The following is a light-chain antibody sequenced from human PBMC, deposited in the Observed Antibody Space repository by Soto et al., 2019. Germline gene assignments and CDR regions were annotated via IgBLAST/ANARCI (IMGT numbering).Light chain of an antibody. V-gene: IGKV2-28*01. CDR2: LTS. J-gene: IGKJ3*01. CDR1: QSLLHSDGYNN. CDR3: MQGLQTLPT. Sequence: DIVMTQSPLSLPVTPGEPASISCRSSQSLLHSDGYNNLDWYVQKPGQSPQLLIYLTSKRASGVPDRFSGSGSGTDFILKISRVEAEDVGVYYCMQGLQTLPTFGPGTKVHIK.